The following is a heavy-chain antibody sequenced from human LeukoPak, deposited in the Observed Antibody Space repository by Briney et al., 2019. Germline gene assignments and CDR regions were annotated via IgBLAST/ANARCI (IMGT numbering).Heavy chain of an antibody. J-gene: IGHJ4*02. D-gene: IGHD5-12*01. CDR3: AKAVPEGGYSGYDSDY. CDR2: ISGSGGST. CDR1: GFTFSSYA. Sequence: GGSLRLSCAASGFTFSSYAMSWVRQAPGKGLEWVSAISGSGGSTYYADSVKGRFTISRDNSKNTLYLQMNSLRAEDTAVYYCAKAVPEGGYSGYDSDYWGQGTLVTVSS. V-gene: IGHV3-23*01.